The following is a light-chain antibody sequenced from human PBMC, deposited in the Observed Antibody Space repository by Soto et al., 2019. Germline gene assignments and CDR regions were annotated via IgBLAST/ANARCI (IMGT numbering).Light chain of an antibody. J-gene: IGKJ2*01. CDR1: QSRVHSDGNTY. CDR3: MQGTYWPPYT. V-gene: IGKV2-30*02. Sequence: DVLMTQSPLSLPVTLGQPASISCKSSQSRVHSDGNTYLNWFHQRPGQSPRRLIYKVSSRDSGVPDRFSGSGSGTDFTLKISRVEAEDVGVYYCMQGTYWPPYTFGYGTKLEIK. CDR2: KVS.